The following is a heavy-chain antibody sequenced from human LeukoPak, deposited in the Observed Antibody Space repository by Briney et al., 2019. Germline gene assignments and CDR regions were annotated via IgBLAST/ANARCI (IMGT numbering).Heavy chain of an antibody. D-gene: IGHD1-14*01. CDR1: GGSISSYY. Sequence: SETLSLTCTVSGGSISSYYWSWIRQPAGKGLEWIGRIYISGSTNYNPSLKSRVTMSVDTSKNQFSLKLSSVTAADTAVYYCARVESYPLRNAFDIWGQGTMVTVSS. V-gene: IGHV4-4*07. CDR3: ARVESYPLRNAFDI. CDR2: IYISGST. J-gene: IGHJ3*02.